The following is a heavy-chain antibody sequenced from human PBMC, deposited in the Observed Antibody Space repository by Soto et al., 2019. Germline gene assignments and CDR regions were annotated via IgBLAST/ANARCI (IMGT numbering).Heavy chain of an antibody. CDR1: GGTFSSYA. V-gene: IGHV1-69*13. Sequence: SVKVSCKASGGTFSSYAISWVLQAPGQGLEWMGGIIPIFGTANYAQKFQGRVTITADESTSTAYMELSSLRSEDTAVYYCGRGLGPQGVFVPAATDYYYYYGMYGWGQGTTVTVAS. CDR3: GRGLGPQGVFVPAATDYYYYYGMYG. J-gene: IGHJ6*01. D-gene: IGHD2-2*01. CDR2: IIPIFGTA.